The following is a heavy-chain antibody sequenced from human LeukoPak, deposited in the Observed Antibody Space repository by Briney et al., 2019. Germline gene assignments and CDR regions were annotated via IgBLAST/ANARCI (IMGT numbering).Heavy chain of an antibody. CDR3: GRDLGGRSGY. Sequence: GGPLTLSCAVSVFTYRTYWMHWVRHVPGEGLVWVSRINEDGSITNYADSVKGRFSISKDNAKNTLYLQMNSLRAEDTAVYYCGRDLGGRSGYWGQGTLVTVSS. V-gene: IGHV3-74*01. CDR2: INEDGSIT. CDR1: VFTYRTYW. J-gene: IGHJ4*02. D-gene: IGHD1-26*01.